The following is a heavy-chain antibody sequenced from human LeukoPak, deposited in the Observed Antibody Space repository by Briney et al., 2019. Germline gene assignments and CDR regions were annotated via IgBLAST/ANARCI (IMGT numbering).Heavy chain of an antibody. CDR2: ISYSGST. V-gene: IGHV4-59*08. Sequence: ASETLSLTCTVSGGSISTYYWTWIRQPPGKGLEWIGSISYSGSTNNSPSLEGRVTMSVDTSKNQFSLKLSSVTAADTAVYFCARQGSSYGSGSYFDYWGQGILVTVSS. CDR1: GGSISTYY. D-gene: IGHD3-10*01. CDR3: ARQGSSYGSGSYFDY. J-gene: IGHJ4*02.